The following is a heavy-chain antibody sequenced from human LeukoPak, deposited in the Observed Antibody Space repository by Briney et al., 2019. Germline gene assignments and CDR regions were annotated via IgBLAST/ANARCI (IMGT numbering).Heavy chain of an antibody. CDR1: GGSISSYY. CDR2: IYYSGST. Sequence: SETLSPTCTVSGGSISSYYWSWIRQPPGKGLEWIGYIYYSGSTNYNPSLKSRVTISVDTSKNQFSLKLSSVTAADTAVYYCAREEDYWGQGTLVTVSS. V-gene: IGHV4-59*01. CDR3: AREEDY. J-gene: IGHJ4*02.